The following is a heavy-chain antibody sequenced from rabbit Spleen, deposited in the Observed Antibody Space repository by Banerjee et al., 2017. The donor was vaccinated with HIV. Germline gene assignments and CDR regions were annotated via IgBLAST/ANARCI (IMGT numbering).Heavy chain of an antibody. V-gene: IGHV1S45*01. J-gene: IGHJ4*01. Sequence: EQLEESGGGLVKPEGSLTLTCKASGVSLNDKDVMCWVRQAPGKGLEWIACINIVTGKSVYASWASGRFTMSRTSSTTVTLQMTSLTAADTATYFCARDLVSVIGWNFNLWGPGTLVTVS. CDR1: GVSLNDKDV. CDR2: INIVTGKS. CDR3: ARDLVSVIGWNFNL. D-gene: IGHD1-1*01.